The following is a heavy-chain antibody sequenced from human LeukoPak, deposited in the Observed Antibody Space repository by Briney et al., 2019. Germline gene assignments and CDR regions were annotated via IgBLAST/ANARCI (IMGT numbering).Heavy chain of an antibody. Sequence: MTSETLSLTCTISGGSINSGTYYWSWIRQPAGKGLEWIGRIYTSGSTNYNPSLKSRITISVDTSKNQFSLKLSSVTAADTAVYYCARGRYYYDSSGYYADFDYWGQGTLVTVSS. CDR1: GGSINSGTYY. J-gene: IGHJ4*02. CDR3: ARGRYYYDSSGYYADFDY. CDR2: IYTSGST. D-gene: IGHD3-22*01. V-gene: IGHV4-61*02.